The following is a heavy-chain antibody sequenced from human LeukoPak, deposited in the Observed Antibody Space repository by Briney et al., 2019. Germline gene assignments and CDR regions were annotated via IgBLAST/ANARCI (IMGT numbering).Heavy chain of an antibody. D-gene: IGHD3-10*01. V-gene: IGHV3-30*18. CDR2: ISYDGSNK. J-gene: IGHJ3*02. Sequence: GGSLRLSCAASGFTFSSYGMHWVRQAPGKGLEWVAVISYDGSNKYYADSVKGRFTISRDNSKNTLYLQMNSLRAEDTAVYYCAKDSAIWSRGWGAFDIWGQGTMVTVSS. CDR1: GFTFSSYG. CDR3: AKDSAIWSRGWGAFDI.